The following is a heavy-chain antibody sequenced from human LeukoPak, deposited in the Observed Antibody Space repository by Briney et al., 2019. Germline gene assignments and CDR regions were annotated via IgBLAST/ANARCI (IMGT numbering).Heavy chain of an antibody. Sequence: ASVKVSCKASGYTFTGYYLHWVRQAPGQGLEWMGWISPNSGGTNYAQKFQGRVTMTRDTSISTAYMELSRLRSDDTAVYYCARDSGYCSGGSCYSVAFDIWGQGTMVTVSS. V-gene: IGHV1-2*02. J-gene: IGHJ3*02. CDR2: ISPNSGGT. CDR3: ARDSGYCSGGSCYSVAFDI. CDR1: GYTFTGYY. D-gene: IGHD2-15*01.